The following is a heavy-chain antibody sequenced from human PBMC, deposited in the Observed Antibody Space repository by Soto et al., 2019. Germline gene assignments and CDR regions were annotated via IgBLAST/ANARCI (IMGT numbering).Heavy chain of an antibody. D-gene: IGHD3-10*01. CDR1: GGTFSSYT. V-gene: IGHV1-69*08. Sequence: QVQLVQSGAEVKKPGSSVKVSCKASGGTFSSYTISWVRQAPGQGLEWMGRIIPILGIANYAQKFQGRVTITAVKSTSTAYMELSSLRSEDTAVYYCARDNRRFGELSPHSGWGQGTLVTVSS. CDR2: IIPILGIA. CDR3: ARDNRRFGELSPHSG. J-gene: IGHJ4*02.